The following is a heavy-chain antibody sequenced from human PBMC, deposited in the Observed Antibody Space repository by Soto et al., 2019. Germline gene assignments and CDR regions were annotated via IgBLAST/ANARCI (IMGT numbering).Heavy chain of an antibody. CDR1: GGSISSYY. J-gene: IGHJ2*01. V-gene: IGHV4-59*01. Sequence: SETLSLTCTVSGGSISSYYWSWIRQPPGKGLEWIGYIYYSGSTNYNPSLKSRVTISVDTSKNQFSLKLSSVTAADTAVYYCGREKREWFGELLSWYFDLWGRGTLVTVSS. D-gene: IGHD3-10*01. CDR2: IYYSGST. CDR3: GREKREWFGELLSWYFDL.